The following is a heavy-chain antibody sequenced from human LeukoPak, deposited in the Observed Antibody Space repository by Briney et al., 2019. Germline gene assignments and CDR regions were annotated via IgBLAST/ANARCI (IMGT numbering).Heavy chain of an antibody. V-gene: IGHV1-8*01. J-gene: IGHJ4*02. CDR1: GYTFTNNE. CDR2: VSPDTGDT. Sequence: ASVKVSCKASGYTFTNNEINWVRQAPGQGIEWMGWVSPDTGDTGYAPNFRGRVTMTTDTSINTAYMELTSLTSEDTAIYYGTRGRAAGDWGQGTLVTVSS. D-gene: IGHD4-17*01. CDR3: TRGRAAGD.